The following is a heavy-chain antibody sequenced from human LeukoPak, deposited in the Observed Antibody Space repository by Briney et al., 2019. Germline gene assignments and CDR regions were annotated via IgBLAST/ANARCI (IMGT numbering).Heavy chain of an antibody. CDR1: GGTFSSYA. D-gene: IGHD6-6*01. CDR2: IIPIFGTA. J-gene: IGHJ5*02. CDR3: ARTPYSSSSRYWFDP. V-gene: IGHV1-69*05. Sequence: SVKVSCKASGGTFSSYAISWVRQAPGQGLEWMGGIIPIFGTANYAQKFQGKVTITTDESTSTAYMELSSLRSEDTAVYYCARTPYSSSSRYWFDPWGQGTLVTVSS.